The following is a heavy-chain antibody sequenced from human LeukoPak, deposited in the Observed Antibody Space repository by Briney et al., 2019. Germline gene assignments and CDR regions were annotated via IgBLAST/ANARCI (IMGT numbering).Heavy chain of an antibody. J-gene: IGHJ4*02. CDR1: GFTFDDYG. Sequence: GGSLRLSCAASGFTFDDYGMSWVRQAPGKGVELVSGINWNGGSTGYADSVKGRFTISRDNAKTSLYLQMNSLRAEDTALYYCARVYCSSTSCYFDYWGQGTLVTVSS. V-gene: IGHV3-20*04. CDR3: ARVYCSSTSCYFDY. D-gene: IGHD2-2*01. CDR2: INWNGGST.